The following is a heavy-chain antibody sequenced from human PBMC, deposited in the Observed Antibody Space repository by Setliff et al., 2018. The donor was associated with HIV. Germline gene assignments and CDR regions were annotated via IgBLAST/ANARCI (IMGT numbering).Heavy chain of an antibody. V-gene: IGHV4-59*11. CDR2: IHYTGIS. J-gene: IGHJ6*02. CDR1: GGSMGSHY. CDR3: AREKRQIWSTDYYYHYGLDV. D-gene: IGHD5-18*01. Sequence: SETLSLTCVISGGSMGSHYWSWIRQSPGKGLEWIGNIHYTGISDITPSLKSRVTMSLDTPRNEFYLTLTSVTAADTAVYYCAREKRQIWSTDYYYHYGLDVWGQGITVTVSS.